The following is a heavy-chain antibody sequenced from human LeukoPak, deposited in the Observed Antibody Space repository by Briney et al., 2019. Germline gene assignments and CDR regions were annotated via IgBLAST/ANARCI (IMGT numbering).Heavy chain of an antibody. Sequence: SETLSLTCTVSGGSISSYYWSWIRQPAGKGLEWIGRIYTSGSTNYNPSLKSRVTMSVDTSKNQFSLKLSSVTAADTAVYYCARGRYYDFWSGSNYGMDVWGQGTTVTVSS. J-gene: IGHJ6*02. D-gene: IGHD3-3*01. V-gene: IGHV4-4*07. CDR1: GGSISSYY. CDR2: IYTSGST. CDR3: ARGRYYDFWSGSNYGMDV.